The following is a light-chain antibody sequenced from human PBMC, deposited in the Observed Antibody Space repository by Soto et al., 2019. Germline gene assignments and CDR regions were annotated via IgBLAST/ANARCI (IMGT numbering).Light chain of an antibody. J-gene: IGKJ4*01. V-gene: IGKV3-15*01. CDR1: QNIGSN. CDR2: GAS. CDR3: QQYHNWPPLT. Sequence: ETVMTQSPATLSVSPGERATLSCRAGQNIGSNLAWYQQKSGQAPRLLIYGASTRATGTPARFSGSGSGTEFSLTISSLQSEDFAVYYCQQYHNWPPLTFGGGTKVEIK.